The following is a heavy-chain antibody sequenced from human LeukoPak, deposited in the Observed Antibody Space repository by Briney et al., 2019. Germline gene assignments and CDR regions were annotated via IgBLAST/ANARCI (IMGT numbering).Heavy chain of an antibody. CDR2: INPNSGGT. CDR3: ARIARGMVGATLFDY. D-gene: IGHD1-26*01. V-gene: IGHV1-2*02. CDR1: GYTFTGYY. Sequence: GASVKVSCKASGYTFTGYYMHWVRQAPGQGLEWMGWINPNSGGTNYAQKFQGRVTMTRDTSTSTVYMELSSLRSEDTAVYYCARIARGMVGATLFDYWGQGTLVTVSS. J-gene: IGHJ4*02.